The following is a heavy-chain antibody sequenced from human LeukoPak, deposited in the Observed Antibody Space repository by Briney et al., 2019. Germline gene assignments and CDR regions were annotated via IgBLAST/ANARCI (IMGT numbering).Heavy chain of an antibody. Sequence: TGGSLRLSCAASGFTFSSYGMSWVRQAPGKGLEWVSAISGSGGSAYYADSVRGRFTISRDNSKNTLYLQMNSLRVEDTAVYYCATGAYFEYWGQGTLVTVSS. J-gene: IGHJ4*02. CDR3: ATGAYFEY. V-gene: IGHV3-23*01. CDR2: ISGSGGSA. CDR1: GFTFSSYG.